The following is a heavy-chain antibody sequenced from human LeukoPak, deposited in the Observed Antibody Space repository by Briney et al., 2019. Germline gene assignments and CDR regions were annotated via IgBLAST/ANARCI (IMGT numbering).Heavy chain of an antibody. CDR3: ASTLGYCTSSSCPDLDY. J-gene: IGHJ4*02. CDR1: GYTFTACS. D-gene: IGHD2-2*01. CDR2: IKPNSGDT. V-gene: IGHV1-2*02. Sequence: ASVKVSFKSAGYTFTACSMHLERQAPGQGLEWMGWIKPNSGDTNYAQKFQGRVTMTRDTSISAAYMELSRLRSDDTAVYYCASTLGYCTSSSCPDLDYWGQGTLVTVSS.